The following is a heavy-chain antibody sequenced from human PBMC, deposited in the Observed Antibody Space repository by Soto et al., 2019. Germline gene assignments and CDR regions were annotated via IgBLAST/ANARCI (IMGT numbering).Heavy chain of an antibody. V-gene: IGHV1-2*04. CDR3: ARGGEIYDILTGYYITEEYYFVY. D-gene: IGHD3-9*01. J-gene: IGHJ4*02. CDR1: GYTFTGYY. CDR2: INPNSGGT. Sequence: ASVKVSCKASGYTFTGYYMHWVRQAPGQGLEWMGWINPNSGGTNYAQKFQGWVTMTRDTSISTAYMELSRLRSDDTAVYYCARGGEIYDILTGYYITEEYYFVYWGPGPLVTVSS.